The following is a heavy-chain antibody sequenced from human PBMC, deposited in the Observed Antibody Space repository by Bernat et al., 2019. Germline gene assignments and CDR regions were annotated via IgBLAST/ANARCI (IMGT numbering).Heavy chain of an antibody. Sequence: QVQLVESGGGVVQPGRSLRLSCAASGFIFSRYGMHWVRQAPGKGLEWVAVIWYDGSTKYYGDSVKGRFTISRDDSKNTLYLQMSSLRAEDTAVYYCATSSGWNHFGDHWGQGTLVSVSS. V-gene: IGHV3-33*01. CDR2: IWYDGSTK. J-gene: IGHJ5*02. CDR3: ATSSGWNHFGDH. D-gene: IGHD6-19*01. CDR1: GFIFSRYG.